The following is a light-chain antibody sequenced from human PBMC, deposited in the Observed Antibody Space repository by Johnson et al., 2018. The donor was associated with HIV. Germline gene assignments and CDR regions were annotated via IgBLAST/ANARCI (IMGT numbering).Light chain of an antibody. CDR3: GTWDSSLSAYV. CDR2: DNY. J-gene: IGLJ1*01. V-gene: IGLV1-51*01. Sequence: QSVLTQPPSVSAAPGQKVTISCSGSSSNIGNNYVSWYQQLPGTAPKLLIYDNYKRPSGIPDRFSGPKSGTSATLGITGLQTGDEADYYCGTWDSSLSAYVFGTGTKVTVL. CDR1: SSNIGNNY.